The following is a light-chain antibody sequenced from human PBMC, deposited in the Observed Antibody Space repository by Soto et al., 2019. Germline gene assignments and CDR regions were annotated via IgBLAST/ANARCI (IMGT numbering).Light chain of an antibody. CDR2: AAS. CDR1: DNIGSN. Sequence: DIQLTQSPASLSASVGDRVTITCRASDNIGSNLNWYQHQTGTAPKLLIYAASSLQGGVPSRFSGSGYGTQFTLTISGLQTEDFATYYCQKSYKILTFGGGTKV. J-gene: IGKJ4*01. V-gene: IGKV1-39*01. CDR3: QKSYKILT.